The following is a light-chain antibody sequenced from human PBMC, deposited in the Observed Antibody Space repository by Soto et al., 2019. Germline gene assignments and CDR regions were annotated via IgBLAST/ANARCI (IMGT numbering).Light chain of an antibody. CDR1: QSVSSSY. V-gene: IGKV3-20*01. CDR3: QQYDSSPIT. CDR2: GAS. J-gene: IGKJ5*01. Sequence: EIALTQSPGTLCLSPGARATLSCRASQSVSSSYVAWYQQKPGQAPSLLIYGASRRATGIPDRFSGSGSGTDFTLTISRLEPEDFAVYYCQQYDSSPITFGQGTRLEI.